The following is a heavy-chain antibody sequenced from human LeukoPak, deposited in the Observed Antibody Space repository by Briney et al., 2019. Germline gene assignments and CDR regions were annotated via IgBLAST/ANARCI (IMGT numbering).Heavy chain of an antibody. J-gene: IGHJ5*02. V-gene: IGHV1-2*02. CDR3: AREGLRACIRYFDPNRPVDP. CDR2: INPNSGGT. D-gene: IGHD3-9*01. Sequence: ASVKVSCKASGYTFTGYYMHWVRQAPGQGLEWMGWINPNSGGTNYAQKFQGGVTMTRDTSISTAYMELSRLRSDDTAVYYCAREGLRACIRYFDPNRPVDPWGQGTLVTVPS. CDR1: GYTFTGYY.